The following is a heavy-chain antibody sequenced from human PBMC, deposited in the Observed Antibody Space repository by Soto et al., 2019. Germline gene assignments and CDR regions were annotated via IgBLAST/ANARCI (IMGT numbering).Heavy chain of an antibody. CDR3: ARGEQLALYYYYGMDV. CDR2: ISYDGSNK. J-gene: IGHJ6*02. Sequence: QVQLVESGGGVVQPGRSLRLSCAASGFTFSSYAMHWVRQAPGKGLEWVAVISYDGSNKYYADSVEGRFTISRDNSKNTLYLQMNSLRAEDTAVYYCARGEQLALYYYYGMDVWGQGTTVTVSS. D-gene: IGHD6-6*01. V-gene: IGHV3-30-3*01. CDR1: GFTFSSYA.